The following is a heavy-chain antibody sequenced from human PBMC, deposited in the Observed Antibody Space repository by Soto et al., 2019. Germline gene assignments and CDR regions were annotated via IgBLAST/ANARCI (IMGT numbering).Heavy chain of an antibody. CDR3: ARVRTATMVRGVIDY. CDR2: IYHSGST. CDR1: GGSISSGGYS. J-gene: IGHJ4*02. Sequence: SGTLSLTCAVSGGSISSGGYSWSWIRQPPGKGLEWIGYIYHSGSTYYNPSLKSRVTISVDRSKNQFSLKLSSVTAADTAVYYCARVRTATMVRGVIDYWGQRTLVTVSS. D-gene: IGHD3-10*01. V-gene: IGHV4-30-2*01.